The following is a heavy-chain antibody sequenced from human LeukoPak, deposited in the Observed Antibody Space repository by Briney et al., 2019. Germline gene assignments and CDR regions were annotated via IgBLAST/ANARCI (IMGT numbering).Heavy chain of an antibody. CDR3: ARSPLSPWGSGWLGRYFDL. J-gene: IGHJ2*01. Sequence: PSETLSLTCAVYGESLNSYYWSWIRQSPGKGLEWIGDIFDGKTVNYNPSLKSRVTISAVTSSQQFSLSLRSVTAADTAVYYCARSPLSPWGSGWLGRYFDLWGRGTLVTVSS. CDR1: GESLNSYY. CDR2: IFDGKTV. D-gene: IGHD6-19*01. V-gene: IGHV4-34*12.